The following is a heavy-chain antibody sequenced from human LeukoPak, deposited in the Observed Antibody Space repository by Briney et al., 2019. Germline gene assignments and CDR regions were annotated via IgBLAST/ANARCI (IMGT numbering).Heavy chain of an antibody. J-gene: IGHJ5*02. V-gene: IGHV3-9*01. CDR1: GFTFDDYA. D-gene: IGHD3-22*01. CDR3: ARDLGQYYDTSDNWFDP. CDR2: ISWSSDNI. Sequence: GGSLRLSCAASGFTFDDYAMHWVRQAPGKGLEWVSGISWSSDNIDYADSVKGRFTISRDNAKNSLYLQMNSLRAEDTAVYYCARDLGQYYDTSDNWFDPWGQGTLVTVSS.